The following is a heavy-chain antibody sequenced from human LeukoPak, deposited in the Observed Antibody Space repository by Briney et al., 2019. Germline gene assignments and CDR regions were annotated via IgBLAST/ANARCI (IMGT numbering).Heavy chain of an antibody. CDR2: LSGNGVKT. V-gene: IGHV3-23*01. CDR1: GFAFNTYG. D-gene: IGHD3-16*01. J-gene: IGHJ4*02. Sequence: GGSLRLSCAASGFAFNTYGMSWVRQAPGRGLEWVSALSGNGVKTFYADSVKGRFTISRDNSKNMMYLQMNSLRVEDTAKYYCAKDLRWGLDSWGQGTLITVSS. CDR3: AKDLRWGLDS.